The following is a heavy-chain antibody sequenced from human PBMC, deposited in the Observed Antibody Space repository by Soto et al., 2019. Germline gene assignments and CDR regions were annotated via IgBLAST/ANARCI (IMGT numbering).Heavy chain of an antibody. CDR1: GYSFTTYW. V-gene: IGHV5-10-1*01. CDR2: IDPSDSYT. Sequence: GESLKISCKGSGYSFTTYWISWVRQMPGKGLEWMGRIDPSDSYTNYSPSFQGHITISADRSISTAYLQWSSLKASDTAMYYCARLGGTYLGEGYWGQGTLVTV. J-gene: IGHJ4*02. D-gene: IGHD3-10*01. CDR3: ARLGGTYLGEGY.